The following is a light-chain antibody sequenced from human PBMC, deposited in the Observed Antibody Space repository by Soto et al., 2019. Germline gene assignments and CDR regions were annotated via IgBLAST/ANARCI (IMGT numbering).Light chain of an antibody. CDR2: DVS. J-gene: IGLJ2*01. V-gene: IGLV2-14*01. Sequence: QSALTQPASVSGSPGQSITISCTGTSSDVGGYNYVSWYQQHPGKAPKLMIYDVSYWPSGVSNRFSGSKSGNTASLTISGLQAEDEADYYCSSYTSRSTELFGGGTKLTVL. CDR1: SSDVGGYNY. CDR3: SSYTSRSTEL.